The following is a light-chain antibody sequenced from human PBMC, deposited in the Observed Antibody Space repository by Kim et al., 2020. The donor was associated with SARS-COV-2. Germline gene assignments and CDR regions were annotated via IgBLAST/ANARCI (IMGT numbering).Light chain of an antibody. Sequence: DIQMTQSPSTLSASVGDRVTITCRARESIGTWLAWYQQKPGRAPRLLFYLASTLENVVPSRFSGTGSGTKFSLSITSLQPDDFATYYCQHYSRFPYTFGQGTKLE. J-gene: IGKJ2*01. CDR1: ESIGTW. CDR3: QHYSRFPYT. V-gene: IGKV1-5*03. CDR2: LAS.